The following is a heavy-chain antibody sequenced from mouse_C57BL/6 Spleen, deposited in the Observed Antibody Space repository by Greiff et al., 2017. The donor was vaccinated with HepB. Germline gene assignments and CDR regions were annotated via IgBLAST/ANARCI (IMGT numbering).Heavy chain of an antibody. CDR3: ARGGGTTVVDYAMDY. CDR1: GYTFTSYW. V-gene: IGHV1-64*01. D-gene: IGHD1-1*01. Sequence: VQLQQPRAELVKPGASVKLSCKASGYTFTSYWMHWVKQRPGQGLEWIGMIHPNSGSTNYNEKFKSKATLTVDKSSSTAYMQLSSLTSEDSAVYYCARGGGTTVVDYAMDYWGQGTSVTVSS. J-gene: IGHJ4*01. CDR2: IHPNSGST.